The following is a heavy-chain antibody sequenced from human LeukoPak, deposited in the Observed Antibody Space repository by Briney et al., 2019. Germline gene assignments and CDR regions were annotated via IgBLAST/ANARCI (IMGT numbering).Heavy chain of an antibody. D-gene: IGHD2-15*01. CDR1: GFTFSSYS. CDR3: ATHCSGGSCHYYYYGMDV. J-gene: IGHJ6*04. Sequence: PGGSLRLSCAASGFTFSSYSMNWVRQAPGKGLEWVSSISSSSSYIYYADSVKGRFTISRDNAKNSLYLQMNSLRAEDTAVYYCATHCSGGSCHYYYYGMDVWGKGTTVTVSS. CDR2: ISSSSSYI. V-gene: IGHV3-21*01.